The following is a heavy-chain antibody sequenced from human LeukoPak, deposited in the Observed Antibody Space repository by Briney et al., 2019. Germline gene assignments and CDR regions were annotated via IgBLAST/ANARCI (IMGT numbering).Heavy chain of an antibody. D-gene: IGHD2-2*01. CDR1: GFTFSSYA. Sequence: GGSLRLSCAASGFTFSSYAMSWVRQAPGKGLEWVSAISGSGGSTYYADSVKGRFTISRDNAKNSLYLQMNSLRAEDTAVYYCARDLCSSTSCYVYYYYYGMDVWGQGTTVTVSS. V-gene: IGHV3-23*01. CDR3: ARDLCSSTSCYVYYYYYGMDV. CDR2: ISGSGGST. J-gene: IGHJ6*02.